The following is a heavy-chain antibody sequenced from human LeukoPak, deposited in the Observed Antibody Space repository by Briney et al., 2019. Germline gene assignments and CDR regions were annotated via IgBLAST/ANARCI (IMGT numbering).Heavy chain of an antibody. J-gene: IGHJ4*02. CDR1: GFTFSSYS. CDR3: ARDLAGAPVAGRWFDY. CDR2: ISTSSSYI. D-gene: IGHD6-19*01. V-gene: IGHV3-21*01. Sequence: GGSLRLSCAASGFTFSSYSMNWVRQAPGKGLEWVSSISTSSSYIYYADSVKGRFTISRDNAKNSLYLQMNSLRAEDTAVYYCARDLAGAPVAGRWFDYWGQGTLVTVSS.